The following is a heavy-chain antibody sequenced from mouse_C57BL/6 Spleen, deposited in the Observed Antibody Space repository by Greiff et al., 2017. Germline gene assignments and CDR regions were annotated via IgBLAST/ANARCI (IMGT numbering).Heavy chain of an antibody. CDR2: IYPGSGST. Sequence: QVQLQQPGAELVKPGASVKMSCKASGYTFTSYWITWVKPRPGQGLEWIGDIYPGSGSTNYNEKFKSKATLTVDTSSSTAYMQLSSLTSEDSAVYYCARGDYYGSSYWYFDVWGTGTTVTVSS. D-gene: IGHD1-1*01. CDR1: GYTFTSYW. CDR3: ARGDYYGSSYWYFDV. J-gene: IGHJ1*03. V-gene: IGHV1-55*01.